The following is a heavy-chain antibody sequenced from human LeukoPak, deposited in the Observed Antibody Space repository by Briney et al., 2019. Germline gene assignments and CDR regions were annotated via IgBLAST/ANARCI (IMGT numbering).Heavy chain of an antibody. CDR3: AIGPYDY. J-gene: IGHJ4*02. CDR2: INGDGTTT. CDR1: RFTFSTYW. Sequence: PGGSLRLSCAASRFTFSTYWMHWVRQAPGKGLVWVSRINGDGTTTDYADSVKGRFTISRDNAKNTLYLQMNGLRAEDTAVYYCAIGPYDYWGQGTLVTVAS. V-gene: IGHV3-74*01.